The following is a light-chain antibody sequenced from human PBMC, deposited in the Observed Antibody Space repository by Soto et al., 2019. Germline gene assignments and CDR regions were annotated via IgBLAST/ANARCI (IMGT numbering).Light chain of an antibody. CDR3: AAWDDSLSGVV. Sequence: QSVLTQPPSASGTPGPRVTISCSGSSSNIGSNSVHWYQQLPGTAPKLLIYSNSQRPSGVPERISGSKSGTSASLAISGLRSEDEADYYCAAWDDSLSGVVFGGGTKVTVL. V-gene: IGLV1-47*01. CDR2: SNS. J-gene: IGLJ2*01. CDR1: SSNIGSNS.